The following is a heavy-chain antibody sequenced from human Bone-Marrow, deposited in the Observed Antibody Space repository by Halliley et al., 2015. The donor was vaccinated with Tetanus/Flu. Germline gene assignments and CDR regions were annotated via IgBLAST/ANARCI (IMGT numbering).Heavy chain of an antibody. Sequence: GQISYSGPPDYNPPPKGRGTISVDTSKNLLPLKLKSVTAADTAVYYCARGVLFRTDEYFFDDWDQGTLVTVSS. V-gene: IGHV4-61*03. D-gene: IGHD2-21*01. J-gene: IGHJ4*02. CDR2: ISYSGPP. CDR3: ARGVLFRTDEYFFDD.